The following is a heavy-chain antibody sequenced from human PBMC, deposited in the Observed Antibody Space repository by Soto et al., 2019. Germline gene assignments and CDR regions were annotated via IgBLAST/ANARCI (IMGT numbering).Heavy chain of an antibody. V-gene: IGHV1-2*02. J-gene: IGHJ5*02. CDR1: GYTFTGYY. CDR2: INPNSGGT. D-gene: IGHD2-15*01. CDR3: ARLVVDDRNNWFDP. Sequence: ASVKVSCKASGYTFTGYYMHWVRQAPGQGLEWMGWINPNSGGTNYAQKFQGRVTMTRDTSISTAYMELSRLRSDDTAVYYCARLVVDDRNNWFDPWGQGTLVTVSS.